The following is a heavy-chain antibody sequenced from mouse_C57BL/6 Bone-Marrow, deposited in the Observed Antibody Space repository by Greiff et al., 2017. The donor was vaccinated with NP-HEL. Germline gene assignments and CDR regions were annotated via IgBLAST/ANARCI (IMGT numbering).Heavy chain of an antibody. J-gene: IGHJ4*01. CDR1: GFNIKDYY. CDR3: ARRMAMGY. Sequence: VQLQQSGAELVKPGASVKLSCTASGFNIKDYYMHWVKQRTEQGLEWIGRIDPEDGETKYAPKFLGKATITADTSSNTAYLQLSSLTSEDTAVYYCARRMAMGYWGQGTTVTVSS. V-gene: IGHV14-2*01. CDR2: IDPEDGET.